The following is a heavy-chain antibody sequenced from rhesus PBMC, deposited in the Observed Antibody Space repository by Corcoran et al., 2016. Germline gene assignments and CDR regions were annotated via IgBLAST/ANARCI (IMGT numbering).Heavy chain of an antibody. J-gene: IGHJ4*01. V-gene: IGHV4-127*01. CDR1: GWSPTSTPG. CDR3: VRGGYGTRTDY. D-gene: IGHD1-1*01. CDR2: IADTGDT. Sequence: QVQLQESGPGLVKPSETLSLTCAVSGWSPTSTPGWSWVRKSPGKGLEWIGYIADTGDTDYIPSLKSRVTISRDTSRNQFSLKMTSGTAADTAVYYCVRGGYGTRTDYWGQGVLVTVSS.